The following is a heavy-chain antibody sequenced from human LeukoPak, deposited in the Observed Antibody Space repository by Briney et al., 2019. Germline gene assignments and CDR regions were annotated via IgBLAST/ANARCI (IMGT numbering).Heavy chain of an antibody. CDR1: GYSFTTYW. CDR3: ARQDRIAAADASDY. D-gene: IGHD6-13*01. V-gene: IGHV5-51*01. Sequence: GESLKISCKGSGYSFTTYWIGWVRQLPGKGLDWMGIIYPGDSDVKYSPSFQGQVTISADKSISTAYLQWSSLKASDTAMYYCARQDRIAAADASDYWGQGTLVTVSS. J-gene: IGHJ4*02. CDR2: IYPGDSDV.